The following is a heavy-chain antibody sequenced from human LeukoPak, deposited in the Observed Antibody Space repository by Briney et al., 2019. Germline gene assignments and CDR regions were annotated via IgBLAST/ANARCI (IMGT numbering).Heavy chain of an antibody. V-gene: IGHV3-11*06. CDR1: GFTFRDYH. Sequence: GGSLRLSCAASGFTFRDYHMSWIRQAPGKGLEWVAYIVGSSSYTNYADSVKGRFTISRDNAKNTLYLQMNSLRVEDTAVYYCSRSTVSLVDWGQGTLVTVSS. CDR3: SRSTVSLVD. CDR2: IVGSSSYT. D-gene: IGHD4-17*01. J-gene: IGHJ4*02.